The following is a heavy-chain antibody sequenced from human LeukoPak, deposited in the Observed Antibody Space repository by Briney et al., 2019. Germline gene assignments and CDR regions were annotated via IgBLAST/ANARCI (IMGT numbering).Heavy chain of an antibody. V-gene: IGHV3-30-3*01. Sequence: GGSLRLSCVASGFTFSSYAMHWVRQAPGKGLEWVAVISYDGSNKSYADSVKGRFTISRDNAKNTLYLQMNSLRAEDTAVYYCARAYCSSTSCYSELFDPWGQGILVTVSS. J-gene: IGHJ5*02. CDR1: GFTFSSYA. CDR2: ISYDGSNK. D-gene: IGHD2-2*01. CDR3: ARAYCSSTSCYSELFDP.